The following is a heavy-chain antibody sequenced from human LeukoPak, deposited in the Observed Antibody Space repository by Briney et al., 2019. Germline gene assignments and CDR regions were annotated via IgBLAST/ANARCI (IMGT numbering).Heavy chain of an antibody. J-gene: IGHJ3*02. V-gene: IGHV4-39*07. CDR3: ARWADSGYSSREVKRENAFDI. CDR2: IYYSGST. CDR1: GGSISSSSYY. Sequence: PSETLSLTCTVSGGSISSSSYYWGWIRQPPGKGLEWIGSIYYSGSTYYNPSLKSRVTISVDTSKNQFSLKLSSVTAADTAVYYCARWADSGYSSREVKRENAFDIWGQGTMVTVSS. D-gene: IGHD6-13*01.